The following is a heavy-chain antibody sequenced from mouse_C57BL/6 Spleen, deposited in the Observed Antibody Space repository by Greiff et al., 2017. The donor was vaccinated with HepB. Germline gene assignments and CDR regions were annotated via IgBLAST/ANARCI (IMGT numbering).Heavy chain of an antibody. Sequence: VQLQQSGPELVKPGASVKISCKASGYAFSSSWMNWVKQRPGKGLEWIGRIYPGDGDTNYNGKFKGKATLTADKSSSTAYMQLSILTSEDSAFYFCARTPYDYDGFAYWGQGTLVTVSA. J-gene: IGHJ3*01. CDR2: IYPGDGDT. CDR3: ARTPYDYDGFAY. D-gene: IGHD2-4*01. CDR1: GYAFSSSW. V-gene: IGHV1-82*01.